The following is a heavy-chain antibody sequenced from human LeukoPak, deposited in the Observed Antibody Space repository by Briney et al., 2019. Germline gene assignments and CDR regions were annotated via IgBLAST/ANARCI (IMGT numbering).Heavy chain of an antibody. D-gene: IGHD3-3*01. V-gene: IGHV1-2*02. CDR1: GYTFTGYY. Sequence: ASVKVSCKASGYTFTGYYMHWVRQAPGQGLEWMGWINPNSGGTNYAQKFQGRVTMTRDTSISTAYMELSRLRSDDTAVYYCAGEILEWLPIRGSRAFDIWGQGTMVTVSS. J-gene: IGHJ3*02. CDR2: INPNSGGT. CDR3: AGEILEWLPIRGSRAFDI.